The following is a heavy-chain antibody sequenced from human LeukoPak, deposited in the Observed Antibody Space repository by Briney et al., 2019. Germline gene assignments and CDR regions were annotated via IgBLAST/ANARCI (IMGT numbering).Heavy chain of an antibody. CDR3: ARYGSGSYGDY. Sequence: SETLSLTCTVSGGSISSGGYYWSWIRQPPGKGLEWIGYIYHSGSTYYNPSLKSRVTISVDRSKNQFSLKLSSVTAADTAVYYCARYGSGSYGDYWGQGTLVTVSS. CDR2: IYHSGST. V-gene: IGHV4-30-2*01. J-gene: IGHJ4*02. D-gene: IGHD3-10*01. CDR1: GGSISSGGYY.